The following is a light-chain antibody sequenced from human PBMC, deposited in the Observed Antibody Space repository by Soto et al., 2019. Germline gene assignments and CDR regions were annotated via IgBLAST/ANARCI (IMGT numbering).Light chain of an antibody. V-gene: IGLV2-8*01. J-gene: IGLJ3*02. CDR3: SSYAGSNNLV. CDR1: SRDVGGYNY. Sequence: QSVLTQPPSASGYPGQSVTISCTGTSRDVGGYNYVSWYQQHPGKAPKLIISEVSKRPSGVPDRFSGSKSGNTASLSVSGLQADDEADYYCSSYAGSNNLVFGGGTKVTVL. CDR2: EVS.